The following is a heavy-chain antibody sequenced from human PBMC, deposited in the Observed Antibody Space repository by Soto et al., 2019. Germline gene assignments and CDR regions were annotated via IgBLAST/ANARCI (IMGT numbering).Heavy chain of an antibody. CDR3: ARDFELLLAFDY. V-gene: IGHV3-30-3*01. CDR1: GFTFSSYA. D-gene: IGHD1-26*01. CDR2: ISYDGSNK. Sequence: GGSLRLSCAASGFTFSSYAMHWVRQAPGKGLEWVAVISYDGSNKYYADSVKGRFTISRDNSKNTLYLQMNSLRAEDTAVYYCARDFELLLAFDYWGQGTLVTVSS. J-gene: IGHJ4*02.